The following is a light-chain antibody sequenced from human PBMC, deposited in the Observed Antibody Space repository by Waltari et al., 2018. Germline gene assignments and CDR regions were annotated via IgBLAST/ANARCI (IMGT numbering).Light chain of an antibody. CDR1: QSISSY. Sequence: LSASVGDRVTITCRASQSISSYLNWYQQKPGKAPKLLIYAASSLQSGVPSRFSGSGSGTDFTLTISSLQPEDFATYYCQQSYSTPQTFGQGTKLEIK. CDR3: QQSYSTPQT. V-gene: IGKV1-39*01. CDR2: AAS. J-gene: IGKJ2*01.